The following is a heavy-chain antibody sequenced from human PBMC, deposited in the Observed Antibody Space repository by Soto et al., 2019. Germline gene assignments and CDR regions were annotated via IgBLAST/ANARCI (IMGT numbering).Heavy chain of an antibody. D-gene: IGHD6-6*01. J-gene: IGHJ4*02. CDR3: AKLPSSQPASFDY. Sequence: ESGGGVVQPGRSLRLSCAASGFTFSSYGMHWVRQAPGKGLEWVAVISYDGSNKYYADSVKGRFTISRDNSKNTLYLQMNSLRAEDTAVYYCAKLPSSQPASFDYWGQGTLVTVSS. CDR2: ISYDGSNK. V-gene: IGHV3-30*18. CDR1: GFTFSSYG.